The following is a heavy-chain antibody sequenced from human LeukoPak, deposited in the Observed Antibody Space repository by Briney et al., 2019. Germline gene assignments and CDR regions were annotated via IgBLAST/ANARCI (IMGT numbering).Heavy chain of an antibody. CDR3: ARIRPGSNSWHLGLDF. J-gene: IGHJ4*02. Sequence: PGGSLRLSCAASGFTFSNYAMSWVRQAPGTGLEWVSYISGGGSSIYYADSVKGRFTVSRDNAKNLLYLQMNSLRAEDTAVYYCARIRPGSNSWHLGLDFWGQGTLVTVSS. D-gene: IGHD6-13*01. V-gene: IGHV3-11*04. CDR1: GFTFSNYA. CDR2: ISGGGSSI.